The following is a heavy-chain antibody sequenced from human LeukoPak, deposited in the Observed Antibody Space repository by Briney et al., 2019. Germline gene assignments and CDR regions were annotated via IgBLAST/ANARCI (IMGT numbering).Heavy chain of an antibody. CDR2: IHYSGST. Sequence: SETMSLTCTVSGGSISSGGYSWSWIRQHPGKGLEWIGYIHYSGSTYYNPSLKSRVTISVDTSKNQFSLKLSSVTAADTAVYYCARSAGDYGVLRAFDIWGQGTMVTVSS. CDR1: GGSISSGGYS. V-gene: IGHV4-31*03. D-gene: IGHD4-17*01. J-gene: IGHJ3*02. CDR3: ARSAGDYGVLRAFDI.